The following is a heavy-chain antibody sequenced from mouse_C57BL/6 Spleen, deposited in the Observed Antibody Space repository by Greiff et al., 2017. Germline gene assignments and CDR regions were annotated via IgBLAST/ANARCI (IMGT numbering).Heavy chain of an antibody. V-gene: IGHV1-80*01. J-gene: IGHJ2*01. D-gene: IGHD2-5*01. CDR1: GYAFSSYW. Sequence: QVQLQQSGAELVKPGASVKISCKASGYAFSSYWMNWVKQRPGQGLEWIGQIYPGDGDTNYNGKFKGKATLTADKSSSTAYMQLRSLTSEDSAVYFCARSAYYSNPYFDYWGQGTTLTVSS. CDR2: IYPGDGDT. CDR3: ARSAYYSNPYFDY.